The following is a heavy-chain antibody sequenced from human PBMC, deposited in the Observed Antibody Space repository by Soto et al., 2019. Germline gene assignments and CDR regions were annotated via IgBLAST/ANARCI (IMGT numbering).Heavy chain of an antibody. Sequence: QVQLVQSGAVEKMPGSSVKVSCKASVSTFSSYTISWVRQEPRHGLEWMGRIIPIRGIANYAQKFQGRVTITSDKATSTAYMELISLRSRDMAVYYCARDKNDDCGDYGNGFDPWGQGTLVTVSS. J-gene: IGHJ5*02. CDR1: VSTFSSYT. CDR3: ARDKNDDCGDYGNGFDP. CDR2: IIPIRGIA. V-gene: IGHV1-69*08. D-gene: IGHD4-17*01.